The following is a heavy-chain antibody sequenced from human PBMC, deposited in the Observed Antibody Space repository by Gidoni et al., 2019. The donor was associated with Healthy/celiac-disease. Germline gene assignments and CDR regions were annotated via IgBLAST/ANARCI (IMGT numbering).Heavy chain of an antibody. CDR1: GFTVSSNY. Sequence: EVQLVESGGGLVQPGGSLRLSCAASGFTVSSNYMSCVRQAPGKGLEWVSVIYSGGSKYYASAVKGRFTISKENSKNTLYFQMNSRRAEDTAGYSGAGGGVVAATGPARTHYYYGMDVWGQGTTVTVSS. D-gene: IGHD2-15*01. CDR3: AGGGVVAATGPARTHYYYGMDV. J-gene: IGHJ6*02. CDR2: IYSGGSK. V-gene: IGHV3-66*01.